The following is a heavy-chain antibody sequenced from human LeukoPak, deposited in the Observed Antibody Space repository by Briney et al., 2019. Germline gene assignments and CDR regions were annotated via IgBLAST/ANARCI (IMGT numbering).Heavy chain of an antibody. Sequence: SGESLKISCKGSGYSFTSYWIGWVRQMPGKGLEWMGVIFPSDSDTRYSPSFEGQVTISADKSITTAYLQWSSLKASDTAMYCCAIKSGRYRDAFDIWGQGTMVTVSS. J-gene: IGHJ3*02. D-gene: IGHD1-26*01. CDR2: IFPSDSDT. CDR3: AIKSGRYRDAFDI. CDR1: GYSFTSYW. V-gene: IGHV5-51*01.